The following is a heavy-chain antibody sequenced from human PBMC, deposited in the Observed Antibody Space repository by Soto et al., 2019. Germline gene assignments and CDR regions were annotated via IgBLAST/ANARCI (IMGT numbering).Heavy chain of an antibody. J-gene: IGHJ6*02. Sequence: GGSLRLSCAASGFTFSSYEMNWVRQAPGKGLEWVSYISSSGSTIYYADSVKGRFTISRDNAKNSLYLQMNSLRAEDTAVYYCARDRPVPRGGGMDVWGQGTTVTVPS. D-gene: IGHD2-2*01. CDR2: ISSSGSTI. CDR1: GFTFSSYE. CDR3: ARDRPVPRGGGMDV. V-gene: IGHV3-48*03.